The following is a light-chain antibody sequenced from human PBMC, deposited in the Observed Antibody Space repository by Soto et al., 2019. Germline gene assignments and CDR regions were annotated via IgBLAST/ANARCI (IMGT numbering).Light chain of an antibody. CDR2: LNSDDSH. CDR3: QTWGTGIQV. V-gene: IGLV4-69*01. CDR1: SGHSSYA. Sequence: QTVVTQSPSASASLGASVKVTCTLSSGHSSYAIAWHLQQPEKGPRYLMKLNSDDSHSKGDGIPDRFSGSSSGAERYLTISSLQSEDEADYYCQTWGTGIQVFGGGTKLTVL. J-gene: IGLJ2*01.